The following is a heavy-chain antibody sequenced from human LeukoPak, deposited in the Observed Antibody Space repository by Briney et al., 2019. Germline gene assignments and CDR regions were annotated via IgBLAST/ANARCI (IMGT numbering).Heavy chain of an antibody. CDR2: TSYDGTNK. Sequence: GRSLRLSCAASGFTFSSYGMHWVRQAPGKGLEWVPATSYDGTNKYYADSVKGPFTIYRDDSRNTLYLQMNSLRAEDTAVYFCARDRDGYRSGNGAWGGGTLVPVSS. CDR3: ARDRDGYRSGNGA. J-gene: IGHJ5*02. V-gene: IGHV3-30*03. CDR1: GFTFSSYG. D-gene: IGHD5-12*01.